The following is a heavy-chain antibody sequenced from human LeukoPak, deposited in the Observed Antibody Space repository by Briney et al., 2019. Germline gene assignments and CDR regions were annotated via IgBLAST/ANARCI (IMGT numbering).Heavy chain of an antibody. Sequence: ASVKVSCKVSGYTLTELSMHWVRQAPGKGLEWMGGFDPEDGETIYAQKFQGRVTMTEDTSTDTAYMELSSLRSEDTAVYYCATVKALYDSSGYYSYWYFDLWGRGTLVTVSS. CDR2: FDPEDGET. V-gene: IGHV1-24*01. CDR1: GYTLTELS. J-gene: IGHJ2*01. CDR3: ATVKALYDSSGYYSYWYFDL. D-gene: IGHD3-22*01.